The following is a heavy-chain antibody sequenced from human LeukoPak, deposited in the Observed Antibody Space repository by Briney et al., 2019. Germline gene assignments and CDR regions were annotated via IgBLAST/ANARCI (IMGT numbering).Heavy chain of an antibody. V-gene: IGHV3-33*01. CDR2: IWYDGSNK. J-gene: IGHJ4*02. CDR3: ARDRSVDYFDY. Sequence: GGSLRLSCAASGFTFRNHGMHWVRQAPGKGLEWVAVIWYDGSNKYYGDSVKGRFTISRDNSKNTLYLQMNSLRAEDTAVYYCARDRSVDYFDYWGQGTLVTVSS. CDR1: GFTFRNHG.